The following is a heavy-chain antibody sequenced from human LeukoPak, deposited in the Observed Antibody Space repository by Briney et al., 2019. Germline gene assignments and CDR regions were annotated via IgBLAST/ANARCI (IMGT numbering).Heavy chain of an antibody. CDR1: GFTFSSYA. D-gene: IGHD3-10*01. V-gene: IGHV3-23*01. CDR3: AISTSGLLWFGEPYGGFDY. CDR2: ISGSGGST. J-gene: IGHJ4*02. Sequence: GGSLRLSCAASGFTFSSYAMSWVRQAPGKGLEWASAISGSGGSTYYADSVKGRFTISRDNSKNTLYLQMNSLRAEDTAVYYCAISTSGLLWFGEPYGGFDYWGQGTLVTVSS.